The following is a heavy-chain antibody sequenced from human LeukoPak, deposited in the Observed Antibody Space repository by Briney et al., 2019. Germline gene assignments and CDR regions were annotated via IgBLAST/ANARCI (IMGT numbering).Heavy chain of an antibody. CDR2: INPNSGGT. Sequence: ASVKVSCKASGYTFTGYYMHWVRQAPGQGLEWMGWINPNSGGTNYAQKFQGRVTMTRDTSISTAYMELSRLRSDDTAVYYCARKWVTATKFDPWGQGTLVTVSS. V-gene: IGHV1-2*02. CDR3: ARKWVTATKFDP. CDR1: GYTFTGYY. D-gene: IGHD5-18*01. J-gene: IGHJ5*02.